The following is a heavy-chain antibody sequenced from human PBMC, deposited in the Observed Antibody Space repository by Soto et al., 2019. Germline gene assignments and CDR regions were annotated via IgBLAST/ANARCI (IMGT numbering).Heavy chain of an antibody. CDR2: IWYDGSNK. CDR3: AREHTLYDYIWGSSFDY. J-gene: IGHJ4*02. Sequence: QVQLVESGGGVVQPGRSLRLSCAASGFTFSSYGMHWVRQAPGKGLEWVAVIWYDGSNKYYADSVKGRFTISRDNSKNTLYLQMTSMRAEDTAVYYCAREHTLYDYIWGSSFDYWGQGTLVTVSS. V-gene: IGHV3-33*01. D-gene: IGHD3-16*01. CDR1: GFTFSSYG.